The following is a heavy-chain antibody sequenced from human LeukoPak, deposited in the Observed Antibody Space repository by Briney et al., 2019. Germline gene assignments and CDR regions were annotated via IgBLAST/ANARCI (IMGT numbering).Heavy chain of an antibody. CDR2: IKQDGSEK. Sequence: GGSLRLSCAASGFTFSSYWMSWVRQAPGKGLEWVANIKQDGSEKYYVDSVKGRFTISRDNSKNTLYLQMNSLRAEDTAVYYCAKAGDSSGYYYYFDYWGQGTLVTVSS. CDR3: AKAGDSSGYYYYFDY. CDR1: GFTFSSYW. V-gene: IGHV3-7*01. D-gene: IGHD3-22*01. J-gene: IGHJ4*02.